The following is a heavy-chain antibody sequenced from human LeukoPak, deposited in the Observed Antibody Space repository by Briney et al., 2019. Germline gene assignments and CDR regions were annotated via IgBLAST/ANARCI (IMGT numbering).Heavy chain of an antibody. CDR1: GGSVSSGSYY. D-gene: IGHD2-2*01. V-gene: IGHV4-39*01. CDR2: IYNSGST. J-gene: IGHJ5*02. CDR3: ARHAGYCTSTSCAPWFDP. Sequence: PSETLSLTCTVSGGSVSSGSYYWSWIRQPPGQGLEWIGSIYNSGSTYYNPSLKSRLTISVDTSKNQFSLKLNSVTAADTAVYYCARHAGYCTSTSCAPWFDPWGQGTLVTVPS.